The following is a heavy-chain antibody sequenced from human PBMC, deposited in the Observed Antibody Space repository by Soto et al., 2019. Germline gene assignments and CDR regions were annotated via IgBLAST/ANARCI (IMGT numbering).Heavy chain of an antibody. Sequence: VKLSLTSTVSGGCTSSDYWRWIRQCPGKGLEWIGYIYYSGSTNYNPSLKIRVTISVDTSKNQFSLKLRSVTAADTAVYYCERPREWHPWSIAFWAQGTLVTVSS. V-gene: IGHV4-59*08. CDR1: GGCTSSDY. J-gene: IGHJ1*01. CDR2: IYYSGST. CDR3: ERPREWHPWSIAF. D-gene: IGHD3-3*01.